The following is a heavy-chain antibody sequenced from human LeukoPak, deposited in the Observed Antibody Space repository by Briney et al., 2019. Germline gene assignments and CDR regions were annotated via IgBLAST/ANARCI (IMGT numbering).Heavy chain of an antibody. CDR2: IYYSGST. Sequence: SETLSLTCTVSGGSISTYYWSWIRQPPGKGLEWIGYIYYSGSTKYNPSLKSRVTISVDTSKNQFSLKLSSVTAADTAVYYCARDLEGPAGYFDYWGQGTLVTVSS. J-gene: IGHJ4*02. CDR3: ARDLEGPAGYFDY. D-gene: IGHD1-1*01. V-gene: IGHV4-59*01. CDR1: GGSISTYY.